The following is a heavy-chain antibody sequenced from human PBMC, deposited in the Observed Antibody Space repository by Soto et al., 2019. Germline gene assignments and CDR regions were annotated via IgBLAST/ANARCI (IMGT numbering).Heavy chain of an antibody. V-gene: IGHV3-23*01. D-gene: IGHD3-3*01. J-gene: IGHJ6*02. CDR1: GFTFSSYA. CDR2: ISGNGGST. Sequence: PGGSLRLSCAASGFTFSSYAMSWVRQAPGKGLEWVSAISGNGGSTYYADSVKGRFTISRDNSKNTLYLQMSSLRAEDTAVYYCAKDRPDYDFWSGSFFRYYGMDVWGQGTTVTVSS. CDR3: AKDRPDYDFWSGSFFRYYGMDV.